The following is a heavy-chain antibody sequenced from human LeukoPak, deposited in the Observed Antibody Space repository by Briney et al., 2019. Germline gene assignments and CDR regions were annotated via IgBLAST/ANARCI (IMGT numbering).Heavy chain of an antibody. Sequence: GRSLRLSCAASGFTFSSYGMHWVRQAPGKGLEWVAVISYDGSNKYYADSVKGRFTISRDNSKNTLYLQMNSLRAEDTAVYYCAKDRTYGGNSQMGVDYWGLGTLVTVSS. D-gene: IGHD4-23*01. CDR1: GFTFSSYG. CDR3: AKDRTYGGNSQMGVDY. CDR2: ISYDGSNK. J-gene: IGHJ4*02. V-gene: IGHV3-30*18.